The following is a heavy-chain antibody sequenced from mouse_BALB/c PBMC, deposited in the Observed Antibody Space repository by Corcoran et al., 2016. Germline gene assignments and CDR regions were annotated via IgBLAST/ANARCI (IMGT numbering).Heavy chain of an antibody. Sequence: QVQLQQSGAELMKPGASAKISCKATGYTFSSYWIEWVKQRPGHGLEWIGEILPGSGSTNYNEKFKGKATFTADTSSNTAYMQLSSLTSEDSAVYYCARNYGSSYDLYFYVWGAGPTVTVSS. CDR3: ARNYGSSYDLYFYV. CDR1: GYTFSSYW. J-gene: IGHJ1*01. V-gene: IGHV1-9*01. D-gene: IGHD1-1*01. CDR2: ILPGSGST.